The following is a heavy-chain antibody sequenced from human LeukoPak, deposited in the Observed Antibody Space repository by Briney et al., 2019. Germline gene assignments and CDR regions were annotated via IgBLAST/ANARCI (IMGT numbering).Heavy chain of an antibody. Sequence: PSETLSLTCTVSGGSISSYYWGWIRQPPGKGLEWIGSIYYSGSTYYNPSLKSRVTISVDTSKNQFSLKLSSVTAADTAVYYCARVVVRWEPPGDWFDPWGQGTLVTVSS. J-gene: IGHJ5*02. CDR1: GGSISSYY. CDR3: ARVVVRWEPPGDWFDP. D-gene: IGHD1-26*01. CDR2: IYYSGST. V-gene: IGHV4-39*07.